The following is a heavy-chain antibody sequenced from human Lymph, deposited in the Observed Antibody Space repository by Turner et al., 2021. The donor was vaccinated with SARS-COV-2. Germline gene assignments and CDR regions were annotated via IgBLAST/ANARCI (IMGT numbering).Heavy chain of an antibody. V-gene: IGHV3-33*01. CDR1: GFTFSSHG. J-gene: IGHJ4*02. CDR3: AREGVVGATSGLDY. D-gene: IGHD1-26*01. CDR2: IWYDGSNK. Sequence: QVQLVESGGGVVQPGRSLRLSCAASGFTFSSHGMHWVRQAPGKGLGWVAVIWYDGSNKYHADSVKGRFTISRDNSKNTLYLQMNSLRAEDTAVYYCAREGVVGATSGLDYWGQGTLVTVSS.